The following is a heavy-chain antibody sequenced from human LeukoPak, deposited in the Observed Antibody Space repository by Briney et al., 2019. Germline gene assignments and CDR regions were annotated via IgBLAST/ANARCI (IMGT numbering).Heavy chain of an antibody. CDR2: IYPGDSDT. V-gene: IGHV5-51*01. J-gene: IGHJ3*02. CDR3: ASGGVYGSGSNGAFDI. CDR1: GYSFTSYC. D-gene: IGHD3-10*01. Sequence: GESLKISCKGSGYSFTSYCIGWVRQMPGKGLEWMGIIYPGDSDTRYSPSFQGQVTISADKSISTAYLQWSSLKASDTTMYYCASGGVYGSGSNGAFDIWGQGTMVTVSS.